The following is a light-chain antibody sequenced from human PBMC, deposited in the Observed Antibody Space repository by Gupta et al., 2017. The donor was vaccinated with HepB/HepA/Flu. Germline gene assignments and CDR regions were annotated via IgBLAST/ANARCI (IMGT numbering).Light chain of an antibody. J-gene: IGKJ3*01. V-gene: IGKV4-1*01. CDR1: QTSLHSSDNRNY. CDR2: VAS. Sequence: IVMTQSLDSLAVSLGGRATLNCKSSQTSLHSSDNRNYLAWYQQKPGQAPKLLIYVASSRQCGVPARFSGSGSGTEFTLTISSLQAEDLATYYCQQHNSYPFTFGRGTKVDI. CDR3: QQHNSYPFT.